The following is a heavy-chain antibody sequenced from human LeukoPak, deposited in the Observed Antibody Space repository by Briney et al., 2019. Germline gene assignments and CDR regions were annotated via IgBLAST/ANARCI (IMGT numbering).Heavy chain of an antibody. CDR3: ARGGSPVGATNDY. J-gene: IGHJ4*02. Sequence: SETLSLTCAVSGYSISSGYYWSWIRQPPGKGLEWIGEINHSGSTNYNLSLKSRVTISVDTSKNQFSLKLSSVTAADTAVYYCARGGSPVGATNDYWGQGTLVTVSS. CDR2: INHSGST. V-gene: IGHV4-34*01. CDR1: GYSISSGYY. D-gene: IGHD1-26*01.